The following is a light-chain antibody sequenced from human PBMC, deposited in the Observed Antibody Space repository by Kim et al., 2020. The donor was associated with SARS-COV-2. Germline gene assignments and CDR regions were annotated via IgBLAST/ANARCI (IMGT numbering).Light chain of an antibody. J-gene: IGLJ3*02. CDR2: GNS. CDR3: QSYDSSLSGWV. Sequence: QRDTISCTGSSSSSGAGYDVHWYQQLPGTAPKLLIYGNSNRPSGVPDRFSGSKSGTSASLAITGLQAEDEADYYCQSYDSSLSGWVFGGGTQLTVL. CDR1: SSSSGAGYD. V-gene: IGLV1-40*01.